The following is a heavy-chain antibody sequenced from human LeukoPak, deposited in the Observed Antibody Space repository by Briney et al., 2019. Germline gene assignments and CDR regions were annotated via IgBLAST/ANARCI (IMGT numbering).Heavy chain of an antibody. Sequence: GGSLSLSCAASGFTFSSYAMSWLRQAPGKGLEWVSAISGSGGSTYYAVSVKGRFTISRDNSKNKLYLQMNSLRAEDTAVYYCAKAPYSSGWSPRLDYWGQGTLVIVSS. J-gene: IGHJ4*02. CDR3: AKAPYSSGWSPRLDY. CDR1: GFTFSSYA. D-gene: IGHD6-19*01. V-gene: IGHV3-23*01. CDR2: ISGSGGST.